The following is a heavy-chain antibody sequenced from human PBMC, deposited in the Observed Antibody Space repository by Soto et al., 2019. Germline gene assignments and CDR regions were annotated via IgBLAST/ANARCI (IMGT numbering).Heavy chain of an antibody. V-gene: IGHV3-30*18. CDR2: ISYDGSNK. J-gene: IGHJ3*02. CDR3: AKDRLLRFLEWSGVDI. D-gene: IGHD3-3*01. Sequence: GGSLRLSCAASGFTFSSYGMHWVRQAPGKGLEWVAVISYDGSNKYYADSVKGRFTISRDNSKNTLYLQMNSLRAEDTAVYYCAKDRLLRFLEWSGVDIWGQGTMVTVS. CDR1: GFTFSSYG.